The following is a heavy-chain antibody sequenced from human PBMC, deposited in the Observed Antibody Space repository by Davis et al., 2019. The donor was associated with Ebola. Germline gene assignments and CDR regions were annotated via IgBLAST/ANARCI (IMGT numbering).Heavy chain of an antibody. D-gene: IGHD1-1*01. V-gene: IGHV1-18*01. Sequence: ASVKVSCKASGYTFTSYGISWVRQVPGQGLEYMGWISGYNGNTNYVQKLQGRVTMTTDTSTTTAYMEVGSLRSDDTAVYYCARAQFPTTSDHWGQGTLVTVSS. CDR2: ISGYNGNT. CDR1: GYTFTSYG. CDR3: ARAQFPTTSDH. J-gene: IGHJ4*02.